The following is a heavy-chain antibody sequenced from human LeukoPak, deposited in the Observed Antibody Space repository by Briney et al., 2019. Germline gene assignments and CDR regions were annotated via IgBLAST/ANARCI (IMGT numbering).Heavy chain of an antibody. J-gene: IGHJ4*02. D-gene: IGHD5-24*01. V-gene: IGHV1-8*01. CDR1: GYTFTSYD. Sequence: GASVKVSSKASGYTFTSYDIKWVRHATGQGLEWMGWMNPNSGNTGYAQKFQGRVTMTRNTSISTAHRELSSRRFEDPAVINCARGFKDKLMATIGSYFDYGGQGTLVTVSS. CDR2: MNPNSGNT. CDR3: ARGFKDKLMATIGSYFDY.